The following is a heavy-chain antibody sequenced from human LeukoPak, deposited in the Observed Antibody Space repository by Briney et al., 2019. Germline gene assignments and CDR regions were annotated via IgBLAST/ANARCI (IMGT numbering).Heavy chain of an antibody. CDR3: ARDLMAMDV. D-gene: IGHD5-24*01. V-gene: IGHV4-59*01. CDR2: IYYSGST. Sequence: SETLSLTCTVSGGSISSYYWSWIRQPPRKGLEWIGYIYYSGSTNYNPSLKSRVTISVDTSKNQFSLKLSSVTAADTAVYYCARDLMAMDVWGKGTTVTVSS. CDR1: GGSISSYY. J-gene: IGHJ6*03.